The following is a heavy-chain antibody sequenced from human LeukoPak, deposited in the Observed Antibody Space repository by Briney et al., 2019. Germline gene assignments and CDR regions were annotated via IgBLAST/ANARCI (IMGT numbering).Heavy chain of an antibody. J-gene: IGHJ4*02. CDR1: GFTFSNYS. CDR2: IGSTSHFR. Sequence: GGSLRLSCAASGFTFSNYSMNWVRQAPGKGLEWVSSIGSTSHFRYYADSLKGRVTISRDNAKNPLYLQMSSLRVEDTAVYYCARSCDGDCYSDYWGQGTLVTVSS. V-gene: IGHV3-21*01. D-gene: IGHD2-21*02. CDR3: ARSCDGDCYSDY.